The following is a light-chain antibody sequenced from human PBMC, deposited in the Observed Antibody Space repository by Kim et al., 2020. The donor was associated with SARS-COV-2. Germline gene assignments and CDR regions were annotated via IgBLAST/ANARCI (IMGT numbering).Light chain of an antibody. CDR2: GAS. CDR1: QSVSSTY. J-gene: IGKJ1*01. Sequence: EIVLTQSPDTLSLSPGERATLSCRASQSVSSTYLAWYQQRSGQAPRLLMYGASSRATGIPDRFSGSGSGTDFTLTISRLEPEDFAVYYCQQYDSSPWTFGEGTTMDIK. V-gene: IGKV3-20*01. CDR3: QQYDSSPWT.